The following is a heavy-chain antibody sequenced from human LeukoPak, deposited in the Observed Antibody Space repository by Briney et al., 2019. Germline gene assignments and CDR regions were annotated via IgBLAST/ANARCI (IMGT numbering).Heavy chain of an antibody. V-gene: IGHV3-7*01. CDR1: DFSFSDSW. CDR2: IKYDGREI. J-gene: IGHJ4*02. D-gene: IGHD2-21*02. CDR3: AKALGAICGTGCSSRYFDC. Sequence: PGGSLRLPCIASDFSFSDSWMTWVRKAPGKGLEWVASIKYDGREIQYVDSVKGRFTISRDNAKRSLYLEMASLRVEDTAVFYCAKALGAICGTGCSSRYFDCWGQGTLVTVSS.